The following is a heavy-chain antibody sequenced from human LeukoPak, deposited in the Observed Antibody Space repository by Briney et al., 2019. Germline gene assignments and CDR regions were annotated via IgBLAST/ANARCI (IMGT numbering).Heavy chain of an antibody. CDR3: ARDRRPYYDILTGYDWFDP. D-gene: IGHD3-9*01. Sequence: GASVKVSCKASGYTFTSYGISWVRQAPGQGLEWMGWISAYNGNTNYAQKLQGRVTMTTDTSTSTAYMELRSLRSDDTAVYYCARDRRPYYDILTGYDWFDPWGQGTLVTVSS. CDR1: GYTFTSYG. CDR2: ISAYNGNT. V-gene: IGHV1-18*01. J-gene: IGHJ5*02.